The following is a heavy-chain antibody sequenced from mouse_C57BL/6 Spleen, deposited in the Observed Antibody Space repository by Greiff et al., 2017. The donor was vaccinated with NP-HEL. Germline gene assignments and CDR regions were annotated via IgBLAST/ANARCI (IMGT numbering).Heavy chain of an antibody. D-gene: IGHD1-1*01. CDR3: ARRSGSSYDWYFDV. J-gene: IGHJ1*03. Sequence: DVMLVESGGGLVKPGGSLKLSCAASGFTFSDYGMHWVRQAPEKGLEWVAYISSGSSTIYYADTVKGRFTISRDNAKNTLFLQMTSLRSEDTAMYYCARRSGSSYDWYFDVWGTGTTVTVSS. CDR1: GFTFSDYG. CDR2: ISSGSSTI. V-gene: IGHV5-17*01.